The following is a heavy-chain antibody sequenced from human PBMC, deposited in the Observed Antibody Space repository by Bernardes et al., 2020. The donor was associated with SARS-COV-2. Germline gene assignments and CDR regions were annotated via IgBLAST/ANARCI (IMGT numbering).Heavy chain of an antibody. CDR2: ISGSGGST. D-gene: IGHD1-26*01. J-gene: IGHJ6*02. V-gene: IGHV3-23*01. Sequence: GGSLRLSCAASGFTFSSYAMSWVRQAPGKGLEWVSAISGSGGSTYYADSVKGRFTISRDNSKNTLYLQMNSLRAEDTAVYYCAKDMDVGYYYYGMDVWGQGTTVTVSS. CDR3: AKDMDVGYYYYGMDV. CDR1: GFTFSSYA.